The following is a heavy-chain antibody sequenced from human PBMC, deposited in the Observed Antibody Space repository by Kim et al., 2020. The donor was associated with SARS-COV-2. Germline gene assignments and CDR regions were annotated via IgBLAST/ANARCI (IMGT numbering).Heavy chain of an antibody. CDR1: GGSFSGYY. D-gene: IGHD5-18*01. CDR3: ARHRGGYSSYYYYGMDV. J-gene: IGHJ6*02. CDR2: INHSGST. V-gene: IGHV4-34*01. Sequence: SETLSLTCAVYGGSFSGYYWSWIRQPPGKVLEWIGEINHSGSTNYNPSLKSRVTISVDTSKNQFSLKLSSVTTADTAVYYCARHRGGYSSYYYYGMDVWGQGTTVTVSS.